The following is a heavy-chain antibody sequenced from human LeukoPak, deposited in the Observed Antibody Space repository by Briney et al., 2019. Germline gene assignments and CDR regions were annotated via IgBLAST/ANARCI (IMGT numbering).Heavy chain of an antibody. CDR3: ARVRYSRSWDPNYWYFDL. V-gene: IGHV4-34*01. J-gene: IGHJ2*01. CDR1: GGSFSGYY. CDR2: INHSGST. D-gene: IGHD6-13*01. Sequence: SETLSLTCAVYGGSFSGYYWSWIRQPPGKGLEWIGEINHSGSTNYNPSLKSRVTISVDTSKNQFSLKLSSVTAADTAVYYFARVRYSRSWDPNYWYFDLWGRGTLVTVSS.